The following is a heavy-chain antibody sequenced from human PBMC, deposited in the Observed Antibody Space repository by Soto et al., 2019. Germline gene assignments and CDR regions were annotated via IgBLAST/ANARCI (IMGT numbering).Heavy chain of an antibody. CDR1: GGSISGYY. CDR2: IYASGRT. Sequence: QVQLQESGPGLVRPSETLSLTCRVSGGSISGYYWSWIRQPAGKGLEWVGRIYASGRTNYAPSLQSRVTLSLDTSENQFSLRLISVTAADTAIYYCARGEIRGYDYWGQGTLVTVS. D-gene: IGHD3-22*01. J-gene: IGHJ4*02. V-gene: IGHV4-4*07. CDR3: ARGEIRGYDY.